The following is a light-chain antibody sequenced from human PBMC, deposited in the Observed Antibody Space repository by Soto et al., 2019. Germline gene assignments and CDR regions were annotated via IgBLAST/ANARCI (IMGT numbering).Light chain of an antibody. CDR3: QQYDGSPWT. J-gene: IGKJ1*01. Sequence: EIVLTQSPGTLSLSPGERATLSCRASQSVSGSNLAWYQQKPGQAPRLVIFGASTRAPRTPDRFTGRGSGTDFTITINSLEPEDFAVYYCQQYDGSPWTFGQGTKVEIK. CDR2: GAS. CDR1: QSVSGSN. V-gene: IGKV3-20*01.